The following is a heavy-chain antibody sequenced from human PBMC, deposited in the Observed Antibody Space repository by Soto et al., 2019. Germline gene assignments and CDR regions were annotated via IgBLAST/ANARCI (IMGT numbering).Heavy chain of an antibody. CDR3: ASGGDGYKHAVGSFVY. D-gene: IGHD5-12*01. Sequence: ASVKVSCKASGATFSSYAISWVRQAPGQGLEWMGGIIPIFGTANYAQKFQGRVTITADKSTSTAYMELSSLRSEDTAVYYCASGGDGYKHAVGSFVYCGQGTLVTGSS. CDR2: IIPIFGTA. V-gene: IGHV1-69*06. J-gene: IGHJ4*02. CDR1: GATFSSYA.